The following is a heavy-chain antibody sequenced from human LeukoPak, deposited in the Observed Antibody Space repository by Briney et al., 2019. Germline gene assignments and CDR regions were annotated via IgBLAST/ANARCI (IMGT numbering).Heavy chain of an antibody. Sequence: PGGSLRLSCTAPGFSFSGYAMNWVRQAPGKGLEWVSSISRTSAYIYYADSVKGRFTISRDNAKNSLYLQMNSLRAEDTAIYYCARDERKNYGDYPGDYWGQGTLVTVSS. D-gene: IGHD4-17*01. CDR1: GFSFSGYA. CDR2: ISRTSAYI. V-gene: IGHV3-21*01. J-gene: IGHJ4*02. CDR3: ARDERKNYGDYPGDY.